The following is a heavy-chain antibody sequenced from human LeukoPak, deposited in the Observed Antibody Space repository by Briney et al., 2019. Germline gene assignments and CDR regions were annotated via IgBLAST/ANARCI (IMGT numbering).Heavy chain of an antibody. Sequence: PGGSLRLSCAASGFTFSTYWMHWVRQVPGKGLVWVSRINSDGTITTYADSVRGRFTISRDNAKNTLYLQMNSLRVEDTAVYYCARSPNCGGECSWGQGTLVTVSS. J-gene: IGHJ5*02. D-gene: IGHD2-21*01. CDR1: GFTFSTYW. CDR3: ARSPNCGGECS. CDR2: INSDGTIT. V-gene: IGHV3-74*01.